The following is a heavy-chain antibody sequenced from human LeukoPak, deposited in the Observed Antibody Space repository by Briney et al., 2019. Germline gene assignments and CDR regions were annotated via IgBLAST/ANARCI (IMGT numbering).Heavy chain of an antibody. J-gene: IGHJ4*02. D-gene: IGHD3-10*01. CDR2: ISGSGGST. CDR3: ARTPGGSGNLFDY. CDR1: GFTFSSYA. Sequence: GGSLRLSCAASGFTFSSYAMSWVRQAPGKGLEWVSAISGSGGSTYYADSVKGRFTISRDNSKNTLYLQMNSLRAEDTAVYYCARTPGGSGNLFDYWGQGTLVTVSS. V-gene: IGHV3-23*01.